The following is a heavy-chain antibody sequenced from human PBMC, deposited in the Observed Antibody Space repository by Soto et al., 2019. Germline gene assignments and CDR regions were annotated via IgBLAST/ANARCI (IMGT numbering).Heavy chain of an antibody. CDR3: ARSGHLFDY. CDR1: GGSFSAYY. CDR2: INDSGST. V-gene: IGHV4-34*01. D-gene: IGHD3-10*01. Sequence: QVQLQQWGAGLLKPSETLSLTCDVYGGSFSAYYWSWIRQPPGKGLEWIGEINDSGSTNYNPSLKSRVTISVDTSKNQISLKLSSVAAADTAVYYCARSGHLFDYWGQGTLVTVSS. J-gene: IGHJ4*02.